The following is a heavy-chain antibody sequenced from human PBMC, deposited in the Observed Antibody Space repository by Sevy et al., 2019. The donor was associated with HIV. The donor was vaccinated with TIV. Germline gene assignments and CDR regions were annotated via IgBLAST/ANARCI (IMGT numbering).Heavy chain of an antibody. CDR1: GFTFSTYP. Sequence: GGSLRLSCAASGFTFSTYPMHWVRQSPGKGLEWVTVISYDGSSKYYADSVKGRFTISRDNSKNTLYLQMNSLRVEDTAIYYCARDSGNTITYSPGATWGHGALVTVSS. CDR2: ISYDGSSK. J-gene: IGHJ5*01. D-gene: IGHD3-10*01. CDR3: ARDSGNTITYSPGAT. V-gene: IGHV3-30-3*01.